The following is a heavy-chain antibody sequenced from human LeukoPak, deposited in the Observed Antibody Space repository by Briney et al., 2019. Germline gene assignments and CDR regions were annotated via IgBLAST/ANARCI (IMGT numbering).Heavy chain of an antibody. J-gene: IGHJ6*03. CDR1: GGSISSYY. V-gene: IGHV4-4*07. D-gene: IGHD5-18*01. CDR3: ARDRPRLRGYSYGYYYYMDV. CDR2: IYTSGST. Sequence: SETLSLTCTVSGGSISSYYWSWIRQPAGKGLEWIGRIYTSGSTNYNPSLKSRVTMSVDTSKNQFSLKLSSVTAADTAVYYCARDRPRLRGYSYGYYYYMDVWGKGTPVTVSS.